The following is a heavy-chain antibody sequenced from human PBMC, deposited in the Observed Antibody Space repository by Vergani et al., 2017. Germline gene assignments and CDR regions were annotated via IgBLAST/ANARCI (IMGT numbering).Heavy chain of an antibody. CDR1: GYSFTRYW. V-gene: IGHV5-51*01. D-gene: IGHD5-24*01. CDR2: INPEDSDT. Sequence: EVQLVQSGAEVKKSGESLKIFCQGSGYSFTRYWIGWVRQMPGKGLEWMGVINPEDSDTSYSPSFQGQVTISADKSIRTAYLQWSSLKASDTAMYYCARQEGYNTLSFDYWGQGTQVTVSS. CDR3: ARQEGYNTLSFDY. J-gene: IGHJ4*02.